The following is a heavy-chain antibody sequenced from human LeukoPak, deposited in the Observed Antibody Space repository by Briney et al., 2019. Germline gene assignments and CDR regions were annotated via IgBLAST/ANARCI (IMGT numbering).Heavy chain of an antibody. D-gene: IGHD3-22*01. CDR1: GFTFSSYG. CDR3: ARDSKAFGNYYDSSGY. CDR2: IWYDGSNK. V-gene: IGHV3-30*19. J-gene: IGHJ4*02. Sequence: GGSLRLSCAASGFTFSSYGMHWVRQAPGKGLEWVAVIWYDGSNKYYADSVKGRFTISRDNSKNTLYLQMNSLRAEDTAVYYCARDSKAFGNYYDSSGYWGQGTLVTVSS.